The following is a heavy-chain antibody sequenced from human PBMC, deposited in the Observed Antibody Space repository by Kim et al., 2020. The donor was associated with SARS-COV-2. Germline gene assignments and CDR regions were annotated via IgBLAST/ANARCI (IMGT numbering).Heavy chain of an antibody. CDR1: GFTFTSSA. CDR3: AADTRFGGYYDSSGYFKDYYYGMDV. V-gene: IGHV1-58*01. D-gene: IGHD3-22*01. CDR2: IVVGSGNT. J-gene: IGHJ6*02. Sequence: SVKVSCKASGFTFTSSAVQWVRQARGQRLEWIGWIVVGSGNTNYAQKFQERVTITRDMSTSTAYMELSSLRSEDTAVYYCAADTRFGGYYDSSGYFKDYYYGMDVWGQGTTVTVSS.